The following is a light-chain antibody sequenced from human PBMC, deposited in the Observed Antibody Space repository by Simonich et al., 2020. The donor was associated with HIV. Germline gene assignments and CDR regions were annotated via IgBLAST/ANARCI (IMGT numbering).Light chain of an antibody. CDR1: HDVSSY. Sequence: EIVLTQSPATLSLSPGERATLSRRARHDVSSYLTWYQQKPGQAPRLLIYDAPNRATGIPARFSGSGSGTDFTLTISSLEPEDFAVYYCQQRSNWPPITFGQGTRLEIK. J-gene: IGKJ5*01. CDR3: QQRSNWPPIT. CDR2: DAP. V-gene: IGKV3-11*01.